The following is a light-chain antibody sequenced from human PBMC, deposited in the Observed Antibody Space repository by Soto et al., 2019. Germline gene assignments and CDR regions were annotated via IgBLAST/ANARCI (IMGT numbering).Light chain of an antibody. CDR2: DVT. V-gene: IGLV2-11*01. J-gene: IGLJ3*02. CDR3: CSYAGSHTWV. Sequence: QSALTQPRSVSGSPGQSVTISSTGTSSDVGGYDYVSWYQQHPGKAPKLMIYDVTKRPSGVPDRFSGSKSGNTASLTISGLQTEDEADYYCCSYAGSHTWVFGGGTKVTVL. CDR1: SSDVGGYDY.